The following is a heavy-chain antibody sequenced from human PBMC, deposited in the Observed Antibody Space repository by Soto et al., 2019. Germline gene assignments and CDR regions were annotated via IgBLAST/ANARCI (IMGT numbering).Heavy chain of an antibody. CDR3: AREITMVVGGDAFDI. V-gene: IGHV4-38-2*02. CDR2: IYHSGST. Sequence: SETLSLTCAVSGYSISSGYYWGWIRQPPGKGLEWIGSIYHSGSTYYNPSLKSRVTISVDTSKNQFSLKLSSVTAADTAVYYCAREITMVVGGDAFDIWGQGTMVTVSS. D-gene: IGHD3-22*01. CDR1: GYSISSGYY. J-gene: IGHJ3*02.